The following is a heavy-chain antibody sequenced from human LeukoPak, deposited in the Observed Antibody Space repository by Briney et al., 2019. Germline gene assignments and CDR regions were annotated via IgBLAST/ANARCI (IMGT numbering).Heavy chain of an antibody. CDR2: INYSGST. J-gene: IGHJ4*02. D-gene: IGHD3-10*01. V-gene: IGHV4-39*01. CDR3: ARYVVYGSGKYYFDY. CDR1: GGSVSSTTYY. Sequence: ADTLSLTCTLSGGSVSSTTYYWSWLRHPPGRGREWCASINYSGSTYYNPSLKCRVTLSVDTSENPFSLKLSPVTAPNTAVYYCARYVVYGSGKYYFDYWGQGTLVTVSS.